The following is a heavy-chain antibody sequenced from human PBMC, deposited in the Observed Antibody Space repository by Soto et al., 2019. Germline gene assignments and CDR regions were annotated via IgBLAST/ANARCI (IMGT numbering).Heavy chain of an antibody. CDR2: IYSGGST. CDR1: GFTVSSNY. V-gene: IGHV3-53*01. J-gene: IGHJ6*02. D-gene: IGHD2-2*01. Sequence: PRLSCAASGFTVSSNYMSWVRQAPGKGLEWVSVIYSGGSTYYADSVKGRFTISRDNSKNTLYLQMNSLRAEDTAVYYCARCEVVPAAMGYYYGMDVWGQGTTVTVSS. CDR3: ARCEVVPAAMGYYYGMDV.